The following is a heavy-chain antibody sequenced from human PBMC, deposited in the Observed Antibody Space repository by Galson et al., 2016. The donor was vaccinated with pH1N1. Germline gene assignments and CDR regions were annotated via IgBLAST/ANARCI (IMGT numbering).Heavy chain of an antibody. D-gene: IGHD3-16*01. J-gene: IGHJ4*02. CDR3: VRVGVPWNYDY. CDR1: GFTFSTFG. V-gene: IGHV3-72*01. CDR2: IRKKTNSYTT. Sequence: SLRLSCAASGFTFSTFGMTWVRQAPGKGLEWVGRIRKKTNSYTTEYATSVKGRFTISRDDSENLLYLQMSSLKTDDTAVYYCVRVGVPWNYDYWGQGTLVTVSS.